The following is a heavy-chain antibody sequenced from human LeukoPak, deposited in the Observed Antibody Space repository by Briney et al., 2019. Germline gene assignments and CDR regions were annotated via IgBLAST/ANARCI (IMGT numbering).Heavy chain of an antibody. CDR3: ATWDSGRYSQIDN. J-gene: IGHJ4*02. CDR2: IYESGNT. CDR1: GGSISSSSYY. V-gene: IGHV4-39*01. D-gene: IGHD1-26*01. Sequence: SETLSLTCTVSGGSISSSSYYWGWIRQPPGKGLEWIGCIYESGNTYYNSSLKSRVTISVDTSKNQFSLELTSVTAADTAVYYCATWDSGRYSQIDNWGQGTLVTVSS.